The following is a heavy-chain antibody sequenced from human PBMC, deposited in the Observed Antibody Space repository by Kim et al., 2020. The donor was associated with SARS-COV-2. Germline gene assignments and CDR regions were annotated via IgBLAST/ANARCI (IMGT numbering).Heavy chain of an antibody. CDR3: VRGVTMVRGVISKKHYFDY. J-gene: IGHJ4*02. CDR2: INAGNGNT. Sequence: ASVKVSCKASGYTFTSYAMHWVRQAPGQRLEWMGWINAGNGNTKYSQKFQGRVTITRDTSASTAYMELSSLRSEDTAVYYCVRGVTMVRGVISKKHYFDYWGQGTLVTVSS. D-gene: IGHD3-10*01. V-gene: IGHV1-3*01. CDR1: GYTFTSYA.